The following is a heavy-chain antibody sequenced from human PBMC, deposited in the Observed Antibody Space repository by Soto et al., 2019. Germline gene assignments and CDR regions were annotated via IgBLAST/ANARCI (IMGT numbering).Heavy chain of an antibody. D-gene: IGHD1-26*01. Sequence: QVQLVQSGTVVQRRGSSVKVSCQASGGTFSSHGMAWVRQAPGQGLEWMGGIIPTFGTPTYAPKFQGRVTITADKSTNTAYMERRSLRSEDTAVYYCASERSAQYFDFWGQGTLITVSS. CDR3: ASERSAQYFDF. CDR2: IIPTFGTP. J-gene: IGHJ4*02. V-gene: IGHV1-69*06. CDR1: GGTFSSHG.